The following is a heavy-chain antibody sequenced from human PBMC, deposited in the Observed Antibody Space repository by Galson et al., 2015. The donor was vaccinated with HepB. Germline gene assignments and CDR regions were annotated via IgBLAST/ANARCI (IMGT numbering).Heavy chain of an antibody. J-gene: IGHJ6*02. CDR3: ARDLYPLLNPLGYGMDV. CDR1: GYTFTGYY. D-gene: IGHD3-3*01. Sequence: SVKVSCKASGYTFTGYYMHWVRKAPGQGLEWMGWINPNSGGTNYAQKFQGWVTMTRDTSISTAYMELSRLRSDDTAVYYCARDLYPLLNPLGYGMDVWGQGTTVTVSS. V-gene: IGHV1-2*04. CDR2: INPNSGGT.